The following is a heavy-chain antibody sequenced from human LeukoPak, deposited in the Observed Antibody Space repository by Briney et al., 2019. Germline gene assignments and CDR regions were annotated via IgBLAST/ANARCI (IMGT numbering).Heavy chain of an antibody. J-gene: IGHJ4*02. CDR3: VRDHLWSFDY. CDR1: GFTFSNYW. Sequence: GSLRLSCVASGFTFSNYWMSWVRQAPGKGLEWVANIKQDGSEKFYVDSVKGRFTISRDNAKNSLYVQMNSLRAEDTAVYYCVRDHLWSFDYWGQGNLVTVSS. D-gene: IGHD2-8*02. CDR2: IKQDGSEK. V-gene: IGHV3-7*01.